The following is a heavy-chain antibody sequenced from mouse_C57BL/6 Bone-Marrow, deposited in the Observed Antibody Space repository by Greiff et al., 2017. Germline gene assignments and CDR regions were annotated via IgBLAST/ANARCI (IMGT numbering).Heavy chain of an antibody. CDR1: GYTFTSYG. CDR3: ARLYYYGRDWDVDV. CDR2: IYPRSGNT. J-gene: IGHJ1*03. V-gene: IGHV1-81*01. Sequence: VKLQESGAELARPGASVKLSCKASGYTFTSYGISWVKQRTGQGLEWIGEIYPRSGNTYYNEKFKGKATLTADKSSSTAYMELRSLTSEDFAVYFCARLYYYGRDWDVDVWGTGTTGTVSS. D-gene: IGHD1-1*01.